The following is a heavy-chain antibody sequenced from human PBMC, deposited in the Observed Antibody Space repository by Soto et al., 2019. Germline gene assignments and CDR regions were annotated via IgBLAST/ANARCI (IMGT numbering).Heavy chain of an antibody. CDR1: GFTFSSYA. V-gene: IGHV3-30-3*01. Sequence: LSCAASGFTFSSYAMHWVRQAPGKGLEWVAVISYDGSNKYYADSVKGRFTISRDNSKNTLYLQMNSLRAEDTAVYYCARDSSASYDFRRAAPLYGMDVWGQGTTVTVSS. J-gene: IGHJ6*02. D-gene: IGHD3-3*01. CDR2: ISYDGSNK. CDR3: ARDSSASYDFRRAAPLYGMDV.